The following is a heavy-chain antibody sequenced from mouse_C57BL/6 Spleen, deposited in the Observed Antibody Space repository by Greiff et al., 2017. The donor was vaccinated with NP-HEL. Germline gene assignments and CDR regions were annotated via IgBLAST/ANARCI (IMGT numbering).Heavy chain of an antibody. CDR3: ATFTTRYAMDY. Sequence: EVQLQQSGPELVKPGASVKISCKASGYTFTDYYMNWVKQSHGKSLEWIGDINPNNGGTSYNQKFKGKATLTVDKSSSTAYMELRSLTSEDSAVYYCATFTTRYAMDYWGQGTSVTVSS. J-gene: IGHJ4*01. D-gene: IGHD1-1*01. CDR1: GYTFTDYY. V-gene: IGHV1-26*01. CDR2: INPNNGGT.